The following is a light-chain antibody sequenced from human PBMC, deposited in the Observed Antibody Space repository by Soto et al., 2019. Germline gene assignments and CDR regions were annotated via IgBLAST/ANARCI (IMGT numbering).Light chain of an antibody. J-gene: IGKJ1*01. CDR1: QSVSSSY. CDR3: QQYGSSLTWT. V-gene: IGKV3-20*01. Sequence: EIGLKQSPCTLAVSPGERATLSCRASQSVSSSYLAWYQQKPGQAPRLLIYGASSRATGIPDRFSGSGSGTDFTLTISRLEPEDFAVYYCQQYGSSLTWTFGQGTNVDIK. CDR2: GAS.